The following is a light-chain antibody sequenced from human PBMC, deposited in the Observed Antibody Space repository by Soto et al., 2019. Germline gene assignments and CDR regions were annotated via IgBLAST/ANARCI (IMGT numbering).Light chain of an antibody. CDR3: IQTLQTPRT. Sequence: IVRTQYPLSLPVTPGEPASMSCRSNQSLLPSYGYNSLDWLVHKPGQSPQLLIYLGSNRASGVPDRFTGSGSGTDFTLEISRVEAEDVGIYYCIQTLQTPRTFGQGTRVELK. J-gene: IGKJ1*01. V-gene: IGKV2-28*01. CDR1: QSLLPSYGYNS. CDR2: LGS.